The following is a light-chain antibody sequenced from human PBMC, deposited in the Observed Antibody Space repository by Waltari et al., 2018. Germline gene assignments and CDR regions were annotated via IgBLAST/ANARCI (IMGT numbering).Light chain of an antibody. CDR2: DAS. CDR1: QSITNY. Sequence: DIQMTQSPSSLSASVGDRVTMTCRASQSITNYLSWYQHKLGEAPNPLVYDASTLVSGVPSRFNGSGSGTEFTLTISSLQPEDLATYYCLQTYSTLMFSFGPGTKVDL. J-gene: IGKJ3*01. V-gene: IGKV1-39*01. CDR3: LQTYSTLMFS.